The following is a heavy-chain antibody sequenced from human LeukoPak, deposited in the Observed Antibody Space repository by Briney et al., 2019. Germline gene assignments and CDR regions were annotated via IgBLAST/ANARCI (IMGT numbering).Heavy chain of an antibody. J-gene: IGHJ4*02. CDR3: ARGIAVAGIVGVFDY. Sequence: GGSLRLSCAASGFTFSSYGMHWVRQAPGKGLEWVAVISSDGSNKYYADSVKGRFTISRDNSKNTLYLQMNSLRAEDTAVYYCARGIAVAGIVGVFDYWGQGILVTVSS. V-gene: IGHV3-30*03. D-gene: IGHD6-13*01. CDR1: GFTFSSYG. CDR2: ISSDGSNK.